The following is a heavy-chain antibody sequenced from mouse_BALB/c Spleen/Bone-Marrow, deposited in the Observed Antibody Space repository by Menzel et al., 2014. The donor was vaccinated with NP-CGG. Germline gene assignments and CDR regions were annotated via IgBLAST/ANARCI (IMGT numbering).Heavy chain of an antibody. V-gene: IGHV7-3*02. CDR2: IRNKAYGYTT. CDR1: GFTFIDHY. Sequence: EVKLMESGGGLVQPGGSLRLSCTTSGFTFIDHYMSWVRQPPGKALEWLGFIRNKAYGYTTEYSASVKGRFTISRDNSQSILYLQMNTLRAEDSATYYCAGFPMDYWGQGTSVTVSS. J-gene: IGHJ4*01. CDR3: AGFPMDY.